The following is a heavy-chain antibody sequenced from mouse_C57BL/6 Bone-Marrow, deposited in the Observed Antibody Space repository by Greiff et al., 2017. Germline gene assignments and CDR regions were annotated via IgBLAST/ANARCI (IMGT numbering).Heavy chain of an antibody. J-gene: IGHJ2*01. CDR1: GFSLTSYG. CDR2: IWRGGST. Sequence: QVQLKESGPGLVQPSQSLSITCTVSGFSLTSYGVHWVRQSPGQGLEWLGVIWRGGSTDHNAAFISRLSISKDNSKSQVFFKMNSLQADDTAIYYCASSTPGYWGQGTALTVSS. CDR3: ASSTPGY. D-gene: IGHD2-1*01. V-gene: IGHV2-2*01.